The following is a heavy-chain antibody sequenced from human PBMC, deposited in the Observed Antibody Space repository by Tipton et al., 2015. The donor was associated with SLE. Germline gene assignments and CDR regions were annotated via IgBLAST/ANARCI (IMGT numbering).Heavy chain of an antibody. V-gene: IGHV4-59*11. CDR1: GGSISSHY. CDR2: IYYSGST. Sequence: GLVKPSETLSLTCTVSGGSISSHYWSWIRQPPGKGLEWIGYIYYSGSTNYNPSLKSRVTISVDTSKNQFSLKLSSVTAADTAVYYCAREPYYYGSGNDIWSQGTMVTVSS. D-gene: IGHD3-10*01. J-gene: IGHJ3*02. CDR3: AREPYYYGSGNDI.